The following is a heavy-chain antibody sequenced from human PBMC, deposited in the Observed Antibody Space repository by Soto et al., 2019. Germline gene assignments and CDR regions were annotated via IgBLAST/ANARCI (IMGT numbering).Heavy chain of an antibody. Sequence: GASSKVSCKASGYTFTSYCFIWVRQATGQGLEWMGWISAYNGDTNYPQKFQARVTMTTDTSTSTAYLDLRSLRSDDTAVYYCARSSGTYPPSRYYYGLDVWGQGATLPV. CDR2: ISAYNGDT. CDR3: ARSSGTYPPSRYYYGLDV. CDR1: GYTFTSYC. D-gene: IGHD1-26*01. J-gene: IGHJ6*02. V-gene: IGHV1-18*01.